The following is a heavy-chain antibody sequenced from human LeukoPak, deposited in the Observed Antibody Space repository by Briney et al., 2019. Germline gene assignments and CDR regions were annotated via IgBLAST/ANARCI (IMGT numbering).Heavy chain of an antibody. J-gene: IGHJ4*02. CDR1: GYTFTVNY. CDR2: INPNSGGT. D-gene: IGHD3-3*01. Sequence: GASVTVSRTASGYTFTVNYMHWVRQAPGQGLEWMGWINPNSGGTYYEKKFQGRVTMTRDTSISTAYMELSRLTSDDTAVYYCARDFSQSGNYVYYWGQGTLVTVSS. CDR3: ARDFSQSGNYVYY. V-gene: IGHV1-2*02.